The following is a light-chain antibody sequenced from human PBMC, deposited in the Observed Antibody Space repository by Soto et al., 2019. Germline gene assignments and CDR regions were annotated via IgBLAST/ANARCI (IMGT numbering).Light chain of an antibody. J-gene: IGKJ1*01. CDR3: QQRYSWLRV. Sequence: FVVTQSPDTLSLSPGAPSPLPGRASQSVSSSVAWYKHKPGQSPRLVVESGYQRSPGIPARVSGRWSGTDCTRTISSLESDDFAIYYCQQRYSWLRVFGPGTKVDIK. CDR2: SGY. V-gene: IGKV3-11*01. CDR1: QSVSSS.